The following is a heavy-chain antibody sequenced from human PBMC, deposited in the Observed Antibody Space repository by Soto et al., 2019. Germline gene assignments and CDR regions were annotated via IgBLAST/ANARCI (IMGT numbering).Heavy chain of an antibody. J-gene: IGHJ4*02. D-gene: IGHD5-12*01. V-gene: IGHV4-39*01. CDR2: VYYSGST. Sequence: SETLSLTCTVSGGSITSSNYYWGWIRQPPGKGLGWIGSVYYSGSTFYNPSLKSRVAISVDTSKNQFSLKLSSVTAADTAVYYCARGIESIVAIRYFDYWGQGTLVTVSS. CDR1: GGSITSSNYY. CDR3: ARGIESIVAIRYFDY.